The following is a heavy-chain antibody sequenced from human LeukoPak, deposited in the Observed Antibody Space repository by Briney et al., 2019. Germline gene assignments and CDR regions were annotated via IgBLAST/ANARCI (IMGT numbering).Heavy chain of an antibody. J-gene: IGHJ6*02. Sequence: GGSLRLSCAASGLTFSSYAMHWVRQAPGKGLEWVLVISYDGTNKYYADSVKGRFTISRDNSKNTLYLQMNSLRAEDTAVYYCAREVNADYNYGMDVWGQGTTVTVSS. V-gene: IGHV3-30-3*01. CDR1: GLTFSSYA. CDR2: ISYDGTNK. D-gene: IGHD4/OR15-4a*01. CDR3: AREVNADYNYGMDV.